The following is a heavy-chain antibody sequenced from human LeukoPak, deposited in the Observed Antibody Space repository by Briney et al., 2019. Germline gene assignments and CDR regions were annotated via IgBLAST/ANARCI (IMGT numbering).Heavy chain of an antibody. CDR1: GFTFSSYW. J-gene: IGHJ3*02. Sequence: PGGSLRLSCAASGFTFSSYWMSWVRQAPGKGLEWVANIKQDGSEKYYVDSVKGRFTISRDNAKNSLYLQMNSLRAEDTAVYYCARTYYGSGKSAFDIWGQGTMVTVSS. CDR2: IKQDGSEK. D-gene: IGHD3-10*01. CDR3: ARTYYGSGKSAFDI. V-gene: IGHV3-7*01.